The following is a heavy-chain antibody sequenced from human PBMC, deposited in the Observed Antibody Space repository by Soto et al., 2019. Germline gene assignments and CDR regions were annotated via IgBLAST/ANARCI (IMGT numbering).Heavy chain of an antibody. D-gene: IGHD3-16*01. CDR1: GGSISSGDYY. V-gene: IGHV4-30-4*01. J-gene: IGHJ4*02. Sequence: NPSEPLSLTCTVSGGSISSGDYYWSWIRQPPGKGLEWIGYIYYSGSTYYNPSLKSRVTISVDTSKNQFSPKLSSVTAADTAVYSWAGGINTWFDCRGQGTLVTGSS. CDR2: IYYSGST. CDR3: AGGINTWFDC.